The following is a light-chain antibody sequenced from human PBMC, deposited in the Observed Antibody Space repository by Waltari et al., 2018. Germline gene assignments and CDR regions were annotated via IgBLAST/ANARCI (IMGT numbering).Light chain of an antibody. CDR1: SSDVGHYTY. CDR3: GSHTSSSPLI. CDR2: DVS. J-gene: IGLJ2*01. V-gene: IGLV2-14*03. Sequence: SALTQPASVSGSPGQSVTISCTGTSSDVGHYTYVSWYQQHPGKAPKLMIYDVSNRPSGVSNRFSGSKSGNTASLTISGLQAQDEADYYCGSHTSSSPLIVGGGTKLTVL.